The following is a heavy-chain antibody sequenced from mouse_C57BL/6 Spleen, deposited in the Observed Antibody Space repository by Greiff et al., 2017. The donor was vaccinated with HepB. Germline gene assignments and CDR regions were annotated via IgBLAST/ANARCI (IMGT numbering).Heavy chain of an antibody. CDR3: ARGGYAMDY. CDR2: IWSDGST. J-gene: IGHJ4*01. Sequence: QVQLQQSGPGLVQPSQSLSITCTVSGFSLTSYGVHWVRQSPGKGLEWLGVIWSDGSTDYNAAFISRLSISKDNSKSQVFFKMNSLQADDTAIYYCARGGYAMDYWGQGTSVTVSS. V-gene: IGHV2-2*01. CDR1: GFSLTSYG.